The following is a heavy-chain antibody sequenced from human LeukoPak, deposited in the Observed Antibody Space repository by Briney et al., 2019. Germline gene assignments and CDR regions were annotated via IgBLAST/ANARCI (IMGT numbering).Heavy chain of an antibody. CDR3: AKANGIIRVTTKKGAAFDI. V-gene: IGHV3-23*01. CDR2: ISGSGGST. J-gene: IGHJ3*02. D-gene: IGHD4-17*01. CDR1: GFTFSSYG. Sequence: PGGTLRLSCAASGFTFSSYGMSWVRQAPGKGLEWVSAISGSGGSTYYADSVKGRFTISRDNSKNTLYLQMNSLRAEDTAVYYCAKANGIIRVTTKKGAAFDIWGQGTMVTVSS.